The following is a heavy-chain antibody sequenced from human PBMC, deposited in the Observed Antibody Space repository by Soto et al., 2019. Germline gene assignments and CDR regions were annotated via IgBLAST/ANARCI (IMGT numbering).Heavy chain of an antibody. CDR1: GGAFSDYA. Sequence: QVQLVQSGAEVKKPGSSVKVSCKASGGAFSDYAFSWVRQAPGQGLEWLGGIMPIFRAPDYAQKFQGRVTITADEFPRTASMEMNSLRSEETAVYYCASWLKGPDIGNYYYGMDVWGQGTTVTVS. CDR3: ASWLKGPDIGNYYYGMDV. CDR2: IMPIFRAP. J-gene: IGHJ6*02. D-gene: IGHD2-15*01. V-gene: IGHV1-69*12.